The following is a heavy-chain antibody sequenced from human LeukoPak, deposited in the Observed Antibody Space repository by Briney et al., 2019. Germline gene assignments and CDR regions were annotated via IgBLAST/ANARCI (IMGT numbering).Heavy chain of an antibody. D-gene: IGHD1-26*01. V-gene: IGHV4-39*01. Sequence: SETLSLTCTVSGGSISSSSYYWGWIRQPPGQGLEWVGCIYYSGSTYYNPSLKSRVTISVDTSKNQFSLKLSSVTAADTAVYYCASYYPLPDYWGQGTLVTVSS. CDR2: IYYSGST. J-gene: IGHJ4*02. CDR3: ASYYPLPDY. CDR1: GGSISSSSYY.